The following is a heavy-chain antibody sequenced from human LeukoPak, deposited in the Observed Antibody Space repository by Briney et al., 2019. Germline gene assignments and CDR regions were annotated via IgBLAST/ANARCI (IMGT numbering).Heavy chain of an antibody. J-gene: IGHJ4*02. V-gene: IGHV3-23*01. CDR2: ISGSGGST. CDR1: GFTFSSYA. Sequence: GGSLRLSCAASGFTFSSYAMSWVRQAPGKGLERVSAISGSGGSTYYADSVKGRFTISRDNSKNTLYLQMNSLRAEDTAVYYCAKDRKDPTYYFDYWGQGTLVTVSS. CDR3: AKDRKDPTYYFDY.